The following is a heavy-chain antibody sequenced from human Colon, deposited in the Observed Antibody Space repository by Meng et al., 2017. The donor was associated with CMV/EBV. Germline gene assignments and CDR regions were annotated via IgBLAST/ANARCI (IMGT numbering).Heavy chain of an antibody. CDR1: GFTFSSYG. CDR3: AKSSGWYGKYYFDS. Sequence: GSGFTFSSYGVAWVRQAPGRGLEWISIIYASGFSARYADSVEGRFTISRNNSANTVFLKMNSLRAEDTAVYYCAKSSGWYGKYYFDSWGQGTLVTVSS. CDR2: IYASGFSA. J-gene: IGHJ4*02. V-gene: IGHV3-23*03. D-gene: IGHD6-19*01.